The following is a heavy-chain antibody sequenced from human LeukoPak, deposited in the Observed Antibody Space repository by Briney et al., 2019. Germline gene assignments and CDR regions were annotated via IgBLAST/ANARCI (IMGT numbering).Heavy chain of an antibody. D-gene: IGHD3-16*02. V-gene: IGHV1-2*02. CDR2: INPNSGGT. CDR1: GYTFTGYY. J-gene: IGHJ6*03. Sequence: ASVKVSCKASGYTFTGYYMHWVRQAPGQGLEWRGWINPNSGGTNYAQKFQGRVTMTRDTSISTAYMELSRLRSDDTAVYYCARVSWTDYYYYMDVWGKGTTVTVSS. CDR3: ARVSWTDYYYYMDV.